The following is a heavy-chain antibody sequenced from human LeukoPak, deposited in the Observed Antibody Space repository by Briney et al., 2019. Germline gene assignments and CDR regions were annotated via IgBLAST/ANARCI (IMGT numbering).Heavy chain of an antibody. J-gene: IGHJ6*03. CDR1: GYTFTSYG. Sequence: ASVKVSCKASGYTFTSYGISWVRQAPGQGLEWMGWISAYNGNTNYAQKLQGRVTMTTDTSTSTAYMELRSLRSDDTAVYYCARGYYDFWSGYTSDYYYYMDVWGKGTTVTVSS. CDR2: ISAYNGNT. CDR3: ARGYYDFWSGYTSDYYYYMDV. V-gene: IGHV1-18*01. D-gene: IGHD3-3*01.